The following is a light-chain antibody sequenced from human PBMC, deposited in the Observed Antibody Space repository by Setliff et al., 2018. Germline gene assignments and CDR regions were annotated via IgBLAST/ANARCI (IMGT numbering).Light chain of an antibody. J-gene: IGLJ1*01. Sequence: QSVLTQPASVSGSPGQSITISCAGTSSDIGNYDLVSWYQHPPGEAPKLLIYEVDERPSGVSNRFSGSKSGNTASLTISGLQAEDGADYSCCSYAGNSLYVFGTGTKVTVL. CDR2: EVD. V-gene: IGLV2-23*02. CDR3: CSYAGNSLYV. CDR1: SSDIGNYDL.